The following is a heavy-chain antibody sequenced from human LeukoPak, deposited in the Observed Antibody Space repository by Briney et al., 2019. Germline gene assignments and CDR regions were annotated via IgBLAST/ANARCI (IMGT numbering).Heavy chain of an antibody. V-gene: IGHV3-7*01. Sequence: GGSLRLSCAASGFTFSSYWMSWVRQAPGKGLEWVANIKQDGSEKYYVDSVKGRFTISRDNAKNSLYLQMNSLRAEDTAVYYCARDGGYSSSWNFDYWGQGTLVTVSS. CDR2: IKQDGSEK. J-gene: IGHJ4*02. CDR1: GFTFSSYW. D-gene: IGHD6-13*01. CDR3: ARDGGYSSSWNFDY.